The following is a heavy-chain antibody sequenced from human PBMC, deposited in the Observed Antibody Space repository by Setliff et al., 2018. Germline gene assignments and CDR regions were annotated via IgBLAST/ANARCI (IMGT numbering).Heavy chain of an antibody. D-gene: IGHD6-6*01. V-gene: IGHV4-34*01. CDR1: GGTFSDYH. CDR3: ARARNVAARLFDS. Sequence: SETLSLTCAAYGGTFSDYHWTWIRQSPEKGLEWIGEINHRGSTNYNPSLKSRVTISIDTSKDQFSLKLSSVTAADTAVYYCARARNVAARLFDSWGQGTRVTVSS. CDR2: INHRGST. J-gene: IGHJ4*02.